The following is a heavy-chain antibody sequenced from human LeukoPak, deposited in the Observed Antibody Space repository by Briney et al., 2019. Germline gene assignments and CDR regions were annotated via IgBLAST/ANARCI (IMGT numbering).Heavy chain of an antibody. CDR1: GDSIGSSNYY. D-gene: IGHD6-13*01. V-gene: IGHV4-39*01. CDR2: IFYSGST. CDR3: ARRGITYGSSFFAY. J-gene: IGHJ4*02. Sequence: SETLSLTCTVSGDSIGSSNYYWAWVRQPPGKGLEWLGSIFYSGSTYYNPSLKTPVTISVDTSKNQFSLNLHSVTAVHTATYSCARRGITYGSSFFAYWGQGTLVTVSS.